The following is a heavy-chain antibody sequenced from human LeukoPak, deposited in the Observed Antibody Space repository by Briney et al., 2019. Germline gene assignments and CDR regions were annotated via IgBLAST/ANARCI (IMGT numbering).Heavy chain of an antibody. V-gene: IGHV3-23*01. J-gene: IGHJ4*02. Sequence: GGSLRLSCAASGFTFSSYAMSWVRQAPGKGLKWVSTINDNGAGTYYADSVKGRSTISRDNSYNTVSLQMNSLRAEDTAVYYCARGPGDFWSGYSDFWGQGTLVTVSS. CDR3: ARGPGDFWSGYSDF. D-gene: IGHD3-3*01. CDR1: GFTFSSYA. CDR2: INDNGAGT.